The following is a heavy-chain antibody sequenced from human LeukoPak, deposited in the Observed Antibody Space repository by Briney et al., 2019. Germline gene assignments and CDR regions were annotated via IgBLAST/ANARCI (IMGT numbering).Heavy chain of an antibody. D-gene: IGHD2-15*01. J-gene: IGHJ5*02. Sequence: GGSLRLSCAASGFTFSSYSMNWVRQAPGKGLEWVSSISSSSSYIYYADSVKGRFTISRDSAKNSLCLQMNSLRAEDTAVYYCASELSLYCSGGSCDESWGQGTLVTVSS. CDR2: ISSSSSYI. CDR3: ASELSLYCSGGSCDES. V-gene: IGHV3-21*01. CDR1: GFTFSSYS.